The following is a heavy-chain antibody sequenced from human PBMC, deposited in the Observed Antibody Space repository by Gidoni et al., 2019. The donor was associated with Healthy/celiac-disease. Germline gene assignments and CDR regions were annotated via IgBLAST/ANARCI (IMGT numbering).Heavy chain of an antibody. Sequence: QVQLQQWGAGLLKPSETLSLTCAVYGGSFSGYYWSWIRQPPGKGLGWIGEINHSGSTNYNPSLKSRVTISVDTSKNQFSLKLSSVTAADTAVYYCARGYPYYYDSSGCFDYWGQGTLVTVSS. J-gene: IGHJ4*02. V-gene: IGHV4-34*01. CDR2: INHSGST. CDR3: ARGYPYYYDSSGCFDY. D-gene: IGHD3-22*01. CDR1: GGSFSGYY.